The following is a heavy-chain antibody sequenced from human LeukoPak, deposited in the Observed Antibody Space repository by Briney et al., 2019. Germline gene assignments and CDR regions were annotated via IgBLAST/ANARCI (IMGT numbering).Heavy chain of an antibody. V-gene: IGHV3-30*01. D-gene: IGHD3-22*01. J-gene: IGHJ4*02. CDR1: GFTFSNHA. Sequence: GGSLRLSCAASGFTFSNHAMHWVRQAPGKGLEWVTVIAYDGNNKYYADSVKGRFTISRDNSKNTLYLQMISLRTEDTAVFYCARAPDSSGYYAPLDHWGQGTLVTVSS. CDR2: IAYDGNNK. CDR3: ARAPDSSGYYAPLDH.